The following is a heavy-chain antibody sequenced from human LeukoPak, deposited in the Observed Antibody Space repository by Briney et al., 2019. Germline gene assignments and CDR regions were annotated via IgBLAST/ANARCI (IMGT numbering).Heavy chain of an antibody. D-gene: IGHD3-10*01. V-gene: IGHV3-23*01. Sequence: GGSLRLSCAASGFTFSSYAMSWVRQAPGKGLEWVSGISGSGGSTYYADSVKGRFTISRDNSKNTLYLQMNSLRAEDTALYYCAKDLRYYSGSWSSTWGQGTLVTVSS. CDR2: ISGSGGST. CDR1: GFTFSSYA. J-gene: IGHJ5*02. CDR3: AKDLRYYSGSWSST.